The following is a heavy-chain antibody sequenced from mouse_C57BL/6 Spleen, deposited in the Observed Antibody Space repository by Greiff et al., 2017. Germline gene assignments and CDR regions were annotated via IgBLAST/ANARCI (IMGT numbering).Heavy chain of an antibody. Sequence: QVQLQQPGAELVMPGASVKLSCKASGYTFTSSWMHWVKQRPGQGLEWIGEIDPSDSYTNYNQKFKGKSTLTVDKSSSTAYMQLSSLTSEDSAVYYCARSPAQATGSYYFDYWGQGTTLTVSS. D-gene: IGHD3-2*02. CDR1: GYTFTSSW. CDR3: ARSPAQATGSYYFDY. V-gene: IGHV1-69*01. CDR2: IDPSDSYT. J-gene: IGHJ2*01.